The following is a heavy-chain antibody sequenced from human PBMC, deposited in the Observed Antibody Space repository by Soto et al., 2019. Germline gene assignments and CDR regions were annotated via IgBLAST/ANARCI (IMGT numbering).Heavy chain of an antibody. CDR2: LSGSGGTT. D-gene: IGHD3-10*01. Sequence: LRLSCTVSGVTFINYAMNWVRQAPGKGLEWVSSLSGSGGTTYYADSVKGRFIISRDNSKNTLYPLMNSLRAEDTALYYCAKQRADYGSGADTFYFDSWGQGALVTVSS. V-gene: IGHV3-23*01. CDR1: GVTFINYA. CDR3: AKQRADYGSGADTFYFDS. J-gene: IGHJ4*02.